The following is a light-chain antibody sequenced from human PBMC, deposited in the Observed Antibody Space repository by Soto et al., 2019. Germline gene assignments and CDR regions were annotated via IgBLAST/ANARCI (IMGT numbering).Light chain of an antibody. CDR3: QQRTSWPRT. CDR2: ATS. V-gene: IGKV3-11*01. Sequence: EIVLTQSPATLSLSPGERATLSCRASQSVSNYLAWYQQKPGQAPRLLIYATSRRATGIPDRFSGSGSGTDFTLTISRLKPEDFAVYYCQQRTSWPRTFGLGTKVDNK. J-gene: IGKJ1*01. CDR1: QSVSNY.